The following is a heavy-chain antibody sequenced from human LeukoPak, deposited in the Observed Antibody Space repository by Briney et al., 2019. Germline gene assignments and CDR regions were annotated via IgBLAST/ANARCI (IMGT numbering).Heavy chain of an antibody. CDR3: ARLAVAANFLDY. Sequence: SSETLSLTCTVSGGSIRSYYWSWIRQPPGKGLEWIGYIYYSGSTNYNPSLKSRVTISVDTSKNQFSLKLSSVTAADTAVYYCARLAVAANFLDYWGQGTLVTVSS. CDR1: GGSIRSYY. D-gene: IGHD6-19*01. CDR2: IYYSGST. V-gene: IGHV4-59*12. J-gene: IGHJ4*02.